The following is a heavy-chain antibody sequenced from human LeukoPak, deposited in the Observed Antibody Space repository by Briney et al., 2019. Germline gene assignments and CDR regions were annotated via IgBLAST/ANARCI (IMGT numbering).Heavy chain of an antibody. V-gene: IGHV3-7*03. CDR2: IKQDGSEK. D-gene: IGHD3-16*02. CDR1: GFTFSSYW. Sequence: PGGSLRLSCAASGFTFSSYWMSWVRQAPGKGLEWVANIKQDGSEKYYVDSVKGRFTISRDNAKNSLYLQMNSLRAEDTAVYYCARVGYDYVWGSYRPYYFDYWGQGTLVTVSS. CDR3: ARVGYDYVWGSYRPYYFDY. J-gene: IGHJ4*02.